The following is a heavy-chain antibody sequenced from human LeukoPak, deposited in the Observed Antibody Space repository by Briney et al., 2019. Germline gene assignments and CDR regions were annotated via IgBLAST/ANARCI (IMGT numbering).Heavy chain of an antibody. Sequence: GGSLRLSCAASGFTFSSYAMRWVRQARGEGLEWVSAISGRGGSTYYADSVKGRFTISRDNAKNSLYLQMNSLRAEDTAVYYCARDSYYDILTGQSVPWWFDPWGQGTLVTVSS. CDR1: GFTFSSYA. V-gene: IGHV3-23*01. CDR2: ISGRGGST. J-gene: IGHJ5*02. D-gene: IGHD3-9*01. CDR3: ARDSYYDILTGQSVPWWFDP.